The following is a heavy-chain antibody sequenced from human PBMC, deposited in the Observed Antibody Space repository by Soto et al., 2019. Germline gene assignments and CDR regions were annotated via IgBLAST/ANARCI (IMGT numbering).Heavy chain of an antibody. Sequence: EVQLVESGGGLVKPGGSLRLSCAVSGFIFGDYWMTWVRQAPGKGLEWVATISPEGSEKYYVDSLKGRFTISRDNAKNSLYLQMISLRAEDTALYYCARARIDYWGRGTLITVSS. J-gene: IGHJ4*02. V-gene: IGHV3-7*03. CDR3: ARARIDY. CDR1: GFIFGDYW. CDR2: ISPEGSEK.